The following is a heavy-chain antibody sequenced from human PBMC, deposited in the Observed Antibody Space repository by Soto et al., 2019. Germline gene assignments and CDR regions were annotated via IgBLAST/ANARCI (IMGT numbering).Heavy chain of an antibody. Sequence: ASVKVSCKTSGYTFTGYHLHWVRQAPGQGLEWMGWINTDSGDTLYGQKFQGWVTMTRDTSTNTAYMEMSRLRSDDTAVYYCARWVGAYNWFEPWGQGTLVTVSS. CDR2: INTDSGDT. CDR1: GYTFTGYH. D-gene: IGHD1-26*01. CDR3: ARWVGAYNWFEP. V-gene: IGHV1-2*04. J-gene: IGHJ5*02.